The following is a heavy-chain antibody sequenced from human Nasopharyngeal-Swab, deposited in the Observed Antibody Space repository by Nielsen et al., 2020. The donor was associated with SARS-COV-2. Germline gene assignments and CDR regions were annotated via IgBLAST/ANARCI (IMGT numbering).Heavy chain of an antibody. CDR1: GGSISSDSYY. Sequence: GSLRLSCTVSGGSISSDSYYWGWIRQPPGKGLEWVGTIYYTGSTYYNPSLKSRVSISVVASKNQFSLRLTSVTAADTTVYFCARGLGYLEWIYGYWGQGILVTVSS. CDR2: IYYTGST. CDR3: ARGLGYLEWIYGY. D-gene: IGHD3-3*01. J-gene: IGHJ4*02. V-gene: IGHV4-39*01.